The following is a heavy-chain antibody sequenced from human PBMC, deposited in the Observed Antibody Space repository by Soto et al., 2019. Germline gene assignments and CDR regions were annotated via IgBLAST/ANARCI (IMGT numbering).Heavy chain of an antibody. CDR1: GFTFSSYG. CDR3: ARKEGSDTSGYPTTNYYGMDV. CDR2: IWYDGNNK. J-gene: IGHJ6*02. Sequence: QVQLVESGGGVVQPGRSLRLSCAASGFTFSSYGMHWVRQAPGKGLEWVTFIWYDGNNKYYADSVKGRFTISRDNSKNTLYLQMNSLSAEDTAVYYCARKEGSDTSGYPTTNYYGMDVWGQGTTVTVSS. D-gene: IGHD3-22*01. V-gene: IGHV3-33*01.